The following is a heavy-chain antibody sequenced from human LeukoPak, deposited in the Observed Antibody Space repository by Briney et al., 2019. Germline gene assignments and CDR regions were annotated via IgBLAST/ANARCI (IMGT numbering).Heavy chain of an antibody. CDR2: IRYDGNSK. CDR3: AKDGGMRSDFDY. V-gene: IGHV3-30*02. D-gene: IGHD3-3*01. J-gene: IGHJ4*02. Sequence: GGSLRLSCAGSGFSISNSGMHWVRQAPGKGLEWVAFIRYDGNSKYYADSVKGRFTISRDNSKNALFLQMSSLTVEDTAVYYCAKDGGMRSDFDYWGQGTLVTVSS. CDR1: GFSISNSG.